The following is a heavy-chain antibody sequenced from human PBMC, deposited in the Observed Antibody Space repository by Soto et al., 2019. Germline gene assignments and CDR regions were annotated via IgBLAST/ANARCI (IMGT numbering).Heavy chain of an antibody. CDR1: GGSISRTNYY. V-gene: IGHV4-39*01. J-gene: IGHJ6*03. D-gene: IGHD4-17*01. Sequence: PSETLSLTCTVSGGSISRTNYYWGWIRQPPGKGLEWIGSIYNSGSTYYNPSLKSRLPISVDTSKNQFSLSLRSATAADTAVYYCARHRGAGSGDAYYYFMDVWGKGTTVTVSS. CDR2: IYNSGST. CDR3: ARHRGAGSGDAYYYFMDV.